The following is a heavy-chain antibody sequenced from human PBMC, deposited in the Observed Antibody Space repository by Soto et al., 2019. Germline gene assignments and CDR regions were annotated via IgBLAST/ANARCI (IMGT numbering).Heavy chain of an antibody. CDR2: IYNSGST. CDR1: GGSVSGGTHY. Sequence: QAQLQESGPGPVKPSETLSLTCTVSGGSVSGGTHYWSWIRQPPGKGLEWIGYIYNSGSTNYNPSLKSRVTISVDTSKNQFSLKLSSVTAVDTAVYYCARGYRTSWYWFDLWGRGTLVTVSS. V-gene: IGHV4-61*01. D-gene: IGHD6-13*01. J-gene: IGHJ2*01. CDR3: ARGYRTSWYWFDL.